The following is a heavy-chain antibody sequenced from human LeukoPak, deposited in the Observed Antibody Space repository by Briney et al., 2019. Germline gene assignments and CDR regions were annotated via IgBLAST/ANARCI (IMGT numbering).Heavy chain of an antibody. CDR2: IYGDGRT. CDR1: GFIVSNNY. D-gene: IGHD3-3*01. CDR3: ARGRGLGVVSPYFDY. J-gene: IGHJ4*02. V-gene: IGHV3-53*01. Sequence: GGSLRLSCVVSGFIVSNNYIIWVRQAPGNGLERVSVIYGDGRTSHSASVRGRFTISRDNSKNIVSLQMNNLRAEDTAVYYCARGRGLGVVSPYFDYWGQGTLVAVSS.